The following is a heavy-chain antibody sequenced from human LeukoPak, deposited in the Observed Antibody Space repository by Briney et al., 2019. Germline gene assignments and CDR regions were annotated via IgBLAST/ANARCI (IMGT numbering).Heavy chain of an antibody. CDR3: ARELPVWFGGGWFDP. CDR1: GGSFSGYY. CDR2: INHSGST. D-gene: IGHD3-10*01. Sequence: SETLSLTCAVYGGSFSGYYWSWIRQPPGKGLEWIGEINHSGSTNYNPSLKSRVTISVDTSKNQFSLKLSSVTAADTAVYYCARELPVWFGGGWFDPWGQGTLVTVSS. V-gene: IGHV4-34*01. J-gene: IGHJ5*02.